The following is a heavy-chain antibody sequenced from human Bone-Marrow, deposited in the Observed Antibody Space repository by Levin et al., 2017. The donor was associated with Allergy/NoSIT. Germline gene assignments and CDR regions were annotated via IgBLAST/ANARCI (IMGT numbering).Heavy chain of an antibody. CDR2: INPNTGGT. CDR1: GYTFTGYY. D-gene: IGHD3-10*01. V-gene: IGHV1-2*02. Sequence: GESLKISCKASGYTFTGYYIHWVRQAPGQGLEWMGWINPNTGGTNYAQKFQGRVTMTRDTSISTAYMELSSLRPDDTAVYYCARDLRGFDGGVALIFEYWGQGTLVTVSS. CDR3: ARDLRGFDGGVALIFEY. J-gene: IGHJ4*02.